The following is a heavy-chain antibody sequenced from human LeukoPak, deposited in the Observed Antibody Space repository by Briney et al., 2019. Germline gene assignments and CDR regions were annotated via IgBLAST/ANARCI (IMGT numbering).Heavy chain of an antibody. V-gene: IGHV3-33*01. J-gene: IGHJ4*02. CDR1: GFTFSSYG. D-gene: IGHD3/OR15-3a*01. CDR3: AIFPLGDWLLSLDY. Sequence: GGSLRLSCAASGFTFSSYGMHWVRQAPGKGLEWVGVIWYDGSNKYYADSVKGRFTISRDNSKNTLYLQMNSLRAEDTAVYYCAIFPLGDWLLSLDYWGQGTLVTVSS. CDR2: IWYDGSNK.